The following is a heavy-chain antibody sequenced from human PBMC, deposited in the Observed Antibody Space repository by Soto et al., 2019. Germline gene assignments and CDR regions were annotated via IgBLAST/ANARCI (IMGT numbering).Heavy chain of an antibody. J-gene: IGHJ5*02. CDR2: TYFRSKWYN. CDR3: AKGDNLGPKTGYAFDP. Sequence: PSPTLSLTCAIPGDSVASNSASWNWIRQSPSRGLEWLGRTYFRSKWYNDYAVSVKSRIIINPDTSNNQFSLQLNSVTPEDTSVYFCAKGDNLGPKTGYAFDPWGQGIMVTVSS. D-gene: IGHD5-12*01. V-gene: IGHV6-1*01. CDR1: GDSVASNSAS.